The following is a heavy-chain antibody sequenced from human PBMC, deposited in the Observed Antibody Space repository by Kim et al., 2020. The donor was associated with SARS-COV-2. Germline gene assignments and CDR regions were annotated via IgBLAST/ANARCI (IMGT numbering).Heavy chain of an antibody. D-gene: IGHD3-3*01. J-gene: IGHJ6*02. Sequence: ASVKVSCKASGYTFTGYYMHWVRQAPGQGLEWMGWINPNSGGTNYAQKFQGRVTMTRDTSISTAYMELSRLRSDDTAVYYCARDPPPHYDFWSGGMDVWGQGTTVTVSS. CDR1: GYTFTGYY. CDR2: INPNSGGT. CDR3: ARDPPPHYDFWSGGMDV. V-gene: IGHV1-2*02.